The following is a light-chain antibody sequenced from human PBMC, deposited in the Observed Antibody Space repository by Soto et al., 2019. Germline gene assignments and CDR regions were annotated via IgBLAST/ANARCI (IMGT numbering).Light chain of an antibody. V-gene: IGLV2-8*01. CDR3: RAYVGNNNLV. CDR2: EVN. Sequence: QSALTQPPSASGSPGQSVTISCTGTSSDVGAYNYVSWHQQLQGKAPKLMIYEVNKRPSGVPDRFSGSKSGNTASLTVSGLQAEDESDYFCRAYVGNNNLVFGGGTKRTVL. J-gene: IGLJ2*01. CDR1: SSDVGAYNY.